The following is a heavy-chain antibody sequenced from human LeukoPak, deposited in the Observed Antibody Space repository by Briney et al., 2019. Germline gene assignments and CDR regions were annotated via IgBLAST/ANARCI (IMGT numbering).Heavy chain of an antibody. J-gene: IGHJ4*02. V-gene: IGHV1-69*05. CDR3: ARDPFSQPYYDSSGYGGQ. D-gene: IGHD3-22*01. Sequence: GASVKVSCKASGGTFSSYAISWVRQAPGQGLEWMGGIIPIFGTANYAQKFQGRVTITTDEPTSTAYMELSSLRSEDTAVYYCARDPFSQPYYDSSGYGGQWGQGALVTVSS. CDR1: GGTFSSYA. CDR2: IIPIFGTA.